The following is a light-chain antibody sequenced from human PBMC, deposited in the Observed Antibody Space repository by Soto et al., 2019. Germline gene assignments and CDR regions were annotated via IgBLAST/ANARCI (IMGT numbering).Light chain of an antibody. Sequence: QSALAQPASVSGSPGQSITISCTGSSSDIGRYDFVSWYQQLPGKAPKLLLFEVNHRPSGVSDRFSGSKSGNTASLTIYGLKAEDEDNYHCCSYTRSPYLFGSGTKVTVL. CDR2: EVN. CDR1: SSDIGRYDF. J-gene: IGLJ1*01. CDR3: CSYTRSPYL. V-gene: IGLV2-14*01.